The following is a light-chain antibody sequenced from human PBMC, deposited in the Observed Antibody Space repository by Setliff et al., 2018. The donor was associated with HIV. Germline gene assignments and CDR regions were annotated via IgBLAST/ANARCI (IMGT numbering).Light chain of an antibody. J-gene: IGLJ1*01. CDR1: SSNIGSNT. V-gene: IGLV1-44*01. CDR3: AAWDDSLHGSYV. Sequence: QSALAQPPSASGTPGQRVTISCPGSSSNIGSNTVTWYQQLPGTAPKLLIYKNDQRPSGVPDRFSGSKSGTSASLAISGLQSGDEADYYCAAWDDSLHGSYVFGAGTKVTVL. CDR2: KND.